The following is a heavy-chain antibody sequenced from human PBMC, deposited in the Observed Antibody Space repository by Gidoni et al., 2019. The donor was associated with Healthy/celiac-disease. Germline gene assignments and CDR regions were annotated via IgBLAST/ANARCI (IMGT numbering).Heavy chain of an antibody. CDR1: GFTFSSYA. D-gene: IGHD3-10*01. CDR2: ISYDGSNK. V-gene: IGHV3-30-3*01. J-gene: IGHJ4*02. CDR3: ARDSPTYGSGSLIYY. Sequence: QVQLVESGGGVVQPGRSLRLSCAASGFTFSSYAMHWVRQAPGKGLEWVAVISYDGSNKYYADSVKGRFTISRDNSKNTLYLQMNSLRAEDTAVYYCARDSPTYGSGSLIYYWGQGTLVTVSS.